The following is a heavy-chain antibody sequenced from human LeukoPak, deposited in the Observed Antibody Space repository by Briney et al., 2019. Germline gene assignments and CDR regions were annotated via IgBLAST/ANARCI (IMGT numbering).Heavy chain of an antibody. Sequence: GRSLRLSCAASGFTFSSYGMRWVRQAPGKGLEWVAVISYDGSNKYYADSVKGRFTISRDNSKNTLYLQMNSLRAEDTAVYYCANWGADSGSDYWGQGTLVTVSS. CDR1: GFTFSSYG. CDR2: ISYDGSNK. J-gene: IGHJ4*02. CDR3: ANWGADSGSDY. D-gene: IGHD3-10*01. V-gene: IGHV3-30*18.